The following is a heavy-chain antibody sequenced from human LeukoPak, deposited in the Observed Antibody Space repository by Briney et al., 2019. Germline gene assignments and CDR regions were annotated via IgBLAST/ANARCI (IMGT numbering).Heavy chain of an antibody. CDR3: ARGDDLLLDY. CDR2: IYYSGST. Sequence: SETLSLTCTVSGGSISSYYWSWLRQPPGKGLEWIGYIYYSGSTNYNPSLKSRVTISVDTSKNQFSLKLSSVTAADTAVYYCARGDDLLLDYWGQGTLVTVSS. D-gene: IGHD2-15*01. V-gene: IGHV4-59*08. CDR1: GGSISSYY. J-gene: IGHJ4*02.